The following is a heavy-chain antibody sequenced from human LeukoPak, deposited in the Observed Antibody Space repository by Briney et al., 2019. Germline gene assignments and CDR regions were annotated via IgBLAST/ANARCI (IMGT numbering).Heavy chain of an antibody. Sequence: GGSLRLSCAASGFTFSSYAMHWVRQAPGKGLEWVAVISDDGSNKYYVDSVKGRFTISRDNSKNTLHLQMNSLRVEDTAVYYCAREEEEGKTDAFDIWGQGTMVTVSS. CDR3: AREEEEGKTDAFDI. CDR1: GFTFSSYA. CDR2: ISDDGSNK. D-gene: IGHD3-10*01. J-gene: IGHJ3*02. V-gene: IGHV3-30*04.